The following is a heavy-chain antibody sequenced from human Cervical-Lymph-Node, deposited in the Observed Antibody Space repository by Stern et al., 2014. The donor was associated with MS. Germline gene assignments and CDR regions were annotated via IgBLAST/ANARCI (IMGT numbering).Heavy chain of an antibody. J-gene: IGHJ4*01. Sequence: VQLVESGAEVKKPGASGKVSCKASGYTFTSHDINWVRQAIGQGLEWMGWMNPNSGNTGYAQKFQGRLTMTRNTSTPTAYMELSSLRSEDTAVYYCARGRYLEWVAHFDYWGHGSLVTVSS. CDR1: GYTFTSHD. D-gene: IGHD3-3*01. CDR2: MNPNSGNT. V-gene: IGHV1-8*01. CDR3: ARGRYLEWVAHFDY.